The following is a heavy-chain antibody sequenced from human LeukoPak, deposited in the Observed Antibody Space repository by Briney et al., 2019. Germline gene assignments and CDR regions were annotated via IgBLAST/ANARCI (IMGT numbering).Heavy chain of an antibody. CDR2: IIPIFGTA. D-gene: IGHD6-19*01. Sequence: SVKLSCKASGGTFSSYAISRVRQAPGQGLEWMGGIIPIFGTANYAQKFQGRVTITADKSTSTAYMELSSLRSEDTAVYYCARTEPIAVAGRRGETEYFQHWGQGTLVTVSS. CDR1: GGTFSSYA. V-gene: IGHV1-69*06. J-gene: IGHJ1*01. CDR3: ARTEPIAVAGRRGETEYFQH.